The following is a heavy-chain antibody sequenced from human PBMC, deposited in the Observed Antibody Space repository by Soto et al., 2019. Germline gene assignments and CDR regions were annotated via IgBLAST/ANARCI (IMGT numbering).Heavy chain of an antibody. CDR1: GYTLTNYG. CDR2: VTPYKADT. V-gene: IGHV1-18*04. D-gene: IGHD2-15*01. CDR3: ATDGPTNIVNLYAFHI. Sequence: QAQLVQSGAEVKKSGASVRVSCKASGYTLTNYGVTWVRQAPGQGLEWLGRVTPYKADTNSEQNLQGRVTMATDTSPNTAYMELRSLRLDDTAVYFCATDGPTNIVNLYAFHIWGQGTMMTVSA. J-gene: IGHJ3*02.